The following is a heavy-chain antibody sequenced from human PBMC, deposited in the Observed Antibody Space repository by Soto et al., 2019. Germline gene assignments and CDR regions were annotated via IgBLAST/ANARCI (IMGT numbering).Heavy chain of an antibody. CDR1: GFTFSSYG. J-gene: IGHJ3*02. Sequence: GGSLRLSCAASGFTFSSYGMHWVRQAPGKGLEWVAVISYDGSNKYYADSVKGRFTISRDNSKNTLYLQMNSLRAEDTAVYYCARTQYYYDSSGYSAFDIWGQRTMVTVSS. CDR3: ARTQYYYDSSGYSAFDI. CDR2: ISYDGSNK. V-gene: IGHV3-30*03. D-gene: IGHD3-22*01.